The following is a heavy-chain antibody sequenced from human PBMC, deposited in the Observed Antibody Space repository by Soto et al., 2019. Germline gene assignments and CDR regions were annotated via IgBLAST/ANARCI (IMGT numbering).Heavy chain of an antibody. Sequence: QVQLQESGPGLVKPSETLSLTCTVSGGSIDTYYWSWIRQPPGKGLEYIGYISHTGTTDSNPSLKRRITLSIDTSKNQFSLNLSSVTASDTASYYCARLIRGAAVAFDSWGQGCLVTVSS. CDR3: ARLIRGAAVAFDS. V-gene: IGHV4-59*08. D-gene: IGHD6-25*01. CDR2: ISHTGTT. J-gene: IGHJ4*02. CDR1: GGSIDTYY.